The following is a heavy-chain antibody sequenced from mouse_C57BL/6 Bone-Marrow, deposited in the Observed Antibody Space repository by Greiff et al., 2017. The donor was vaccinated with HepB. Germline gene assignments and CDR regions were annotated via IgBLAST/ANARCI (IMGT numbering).Heavy chain of an antibody. D-gene: IGHD2-3*01. CDR1: GYAFSSSW. CDR3: LKLYDGYYEFAY. CDR2: IYPGDGDT. V-gene: IGHV1-82*01. J-gene: IGHJ3*01. Sequence: VQVVESGPELVKPGASVKISCKASGYAFSSSWMNWVKQRPGKGLEWIGRIYPGDGDTNYNGKFKGKATLTADKSSSTAYMQLSSLTSEDSAVYFCLKLYDGYYEFAYWGQGTLVTVSA.